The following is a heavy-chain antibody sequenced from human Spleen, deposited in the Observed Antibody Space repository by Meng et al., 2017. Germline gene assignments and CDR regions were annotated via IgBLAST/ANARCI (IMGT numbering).Heavy chain of an antibody. CDR2: IYYSWST. D-gene: IGHD4-17*01. Sequence: SVLPLVHPSVSPPGNVSLSGLSLRSVFYYGGWIRHHPGESLDVIHSIYYSWSTYYSPSLKSRVTISVDTSKNQFSLKLSSVTAADTAVYYCARVTTVTDIYFDYWGQGTLVTVSS. J-gene: IGHJ4*02. V-gene: IGHV4-31*03. CDR3: ARVTTVTDIYFDY. CDR1: GLSLRSVFYY.